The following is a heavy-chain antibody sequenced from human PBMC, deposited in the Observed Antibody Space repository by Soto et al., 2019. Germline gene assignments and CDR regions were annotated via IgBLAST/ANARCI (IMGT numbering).Heavy chain of an antibody. CDR3: AKMGVRGVGYFDL. CDR2: ISGSGGST. D-gene: IGHD3-10*01. CDR1: GFTFSSYA. J-gene: IGHJ2*01. Sequence: EVQLLESGGGLVQPGGSLRLSCAASGFTFSSYAMSWVRQAPGKGLEWVSAISGSGGSTYYADSVKGRFTISRDNSKNTRYLQMNSLRAEDTAVYYCAKMGVRGVGYFDLWGRGTLVTVSS. V-gene: IGHV3-23*01.